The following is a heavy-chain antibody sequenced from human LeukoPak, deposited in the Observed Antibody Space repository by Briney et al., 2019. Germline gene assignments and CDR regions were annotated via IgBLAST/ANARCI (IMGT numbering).Heavy chain of an antibody. Sequence: GGSLRLSCAASGFTFDDYAMHWVRQAPGKGLEWVSGISWNSGSIGYADSVKGRFTISRDNAKNTLYLEMNSLRAEDTAVYYCAKLLYYYDSSQPYWGQGTLVTVSS. J-gene: IGHJ4*02. CDR1: GFTFDDYA. V-gene: IGHV3-9*01. CDR3: AKLLYYYDSSQPY. CDR2: ISWNSGSI. D-gene: IGHD3-22*01.